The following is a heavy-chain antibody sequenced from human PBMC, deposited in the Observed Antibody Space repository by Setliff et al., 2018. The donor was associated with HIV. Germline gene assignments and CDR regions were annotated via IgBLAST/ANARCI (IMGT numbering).Heavy chain of an antibody. J-gene: IGHJ5*02. Sequence: PSETLSLTCSVSGYSLSSASYWGWIRQSPEKGLEWIRSISLSGSTYYNPSLQSRVTISIDMFKNHISLNLKYVTAADTAIYYCAGGLTAPAAAGSWGQGMLVTVSS. CDR2: ISLSGST. D-gene: IGHD6-13*01. CDR3: AGGLTAPAAAGS. V-gene: IGHV4-38-2*02. CDR1: GYSLSSASY.